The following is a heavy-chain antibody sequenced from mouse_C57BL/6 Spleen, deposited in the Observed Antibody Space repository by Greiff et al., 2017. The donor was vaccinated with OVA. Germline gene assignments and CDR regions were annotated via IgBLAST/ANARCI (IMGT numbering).Heavy chain of an antibody. CDR1: GYTFTSYT. Sequence: VKLQESGAELARPGASVKMSCKASGYTFTSYTMHWVKQRPGQGLEWIGYINPSSGYTKYNQKFKDKATLTADKSSSTAYMQLSSLTSEDSAVYYCARYWEDYFDYWGQGTTLTVSS. J-gene: IGHJ2*01. CDR3: ARYWEDYFDY. D-gene: IGHD4-1*01. V-gene: IGHV1-4*01. CDR2: INPSSGYT.